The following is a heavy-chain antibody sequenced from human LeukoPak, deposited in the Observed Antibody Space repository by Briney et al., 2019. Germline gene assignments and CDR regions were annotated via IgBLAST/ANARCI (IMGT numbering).Heavy chain of an antibody. CDR2: IYTSGST. CDR1: GGSISSYY. V-gene: IGHV4-4*07. J-gene: IGHJ4*02. Sequence: KPSETLSLTCAVSGGSISSYYWSWIRQPAGKGLEWIGRIYTSGSTNYNPSLKSRVTMSVDTSKNQFSLKLSSVTAADTAVYYCARGLVTPGGYYFDYWGQGTLVTVSS. CDR3: ARGLVTPGGYYFDY. D-gene: IGHD4-23*01.